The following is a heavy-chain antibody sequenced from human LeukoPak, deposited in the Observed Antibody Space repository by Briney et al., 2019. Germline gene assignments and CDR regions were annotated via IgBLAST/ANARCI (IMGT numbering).Heavy chain of an antibody. CDR3: ARAPWEPAAMGDYYYYYGMDV. V-gene: IGHV1-69*04. CDR1: GGTFSSYA. Sequence: ASVKVSCEASGGTFSSYAISWVRQAPGQGLEWMGRIIPILGIANYAQKFQGRVTITADKSTSTAYMELSSLRSEDTAVYYCARAPWEPAAMGDYYYYYGMDVWGQGTTVTVSS. D-gene: IGHD2-2*01. J-gene: IGHJ6*02. CDR2: IIPILGIA.